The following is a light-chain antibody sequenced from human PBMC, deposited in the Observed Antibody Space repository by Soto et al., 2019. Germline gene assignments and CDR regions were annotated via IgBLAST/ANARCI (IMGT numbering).Light chain of an antibody. J-gene: IGKJ1*01. CDR3: QQYASSPTT. Sequence: IMFPRSPCTVVFQPGGRAILSCTASWSVSSSYLAWYQQKPGQAPRLLIYAASARATGIPDRFSGSGSGTDFTLTISRLEPEDVAVYYCQQYASSPTTFGQGTKLDIK. CDR2: AAS. V-gene: IGKV3-20*01. CDR1: WSVSSSY.